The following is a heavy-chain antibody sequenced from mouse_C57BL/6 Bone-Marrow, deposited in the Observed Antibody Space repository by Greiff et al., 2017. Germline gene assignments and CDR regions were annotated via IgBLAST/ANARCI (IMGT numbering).Heavy chain of an antibody. V-gene: IGHV5-6*02. CDR2: ISSGGSYT. J-gene: IGHJ2*01. Sequence: EVKVEESGGDFVKPRGSLKLSCAASGFTFSSYGMSWVRQTPDKRLEWVATISSGGSYTYYPDSVKGRFTISRDNAKNTLYLQMSSLKSEDTAMYYCARTPATDWGHGDTLTVAS. D-gene: IGHD1-2*01. CDR1: GFTFSSYG. CDR3: ARTPATD.